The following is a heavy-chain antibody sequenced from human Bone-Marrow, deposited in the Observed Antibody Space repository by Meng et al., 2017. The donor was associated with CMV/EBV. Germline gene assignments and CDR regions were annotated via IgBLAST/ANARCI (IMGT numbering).Heavy chain of an antibody. Sequence: GEYLKISCTASGFTFGDYAMNWVRQAPGKGLEWVSSISSSSSYIYYADSVKGRFTISRDNAKNSLYLQMNSLRAEDTAVYYCAKDLTGYFDYWGQGTLVTVSS. V-gene: IGHV3-21*01. CDR2: ISSSSSYI. J-gene: IGHJ4*02. D-gene: IGHD1-14*01. CDR1: GFTFGDYA. CDR3: AKDLTGYFDY.